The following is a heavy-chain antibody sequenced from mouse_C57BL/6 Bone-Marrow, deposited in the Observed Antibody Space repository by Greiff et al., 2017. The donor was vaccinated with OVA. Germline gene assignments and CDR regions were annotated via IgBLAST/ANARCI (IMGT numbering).Heavy chain of an antibody. V-gene: IGHV1-64*01. CDR2: IHPNSGST. CDR3: ASDGYFYWYFDV. Sequence: QVQLQQPGASLVMPGASVKLSCTASVYPFTSSWMHWVQQRPGPGLDWIGMIHPNSGSTNYNEKFQSKATLTVDKSSSTDYMQLRSLTSEDSAVYYCASDGYFYWYFDVWGTGTTVTVSS. D-gene: IGHD2-3*01. J-gene: IGHJ1*03. CDR1: VYPFTSSW.